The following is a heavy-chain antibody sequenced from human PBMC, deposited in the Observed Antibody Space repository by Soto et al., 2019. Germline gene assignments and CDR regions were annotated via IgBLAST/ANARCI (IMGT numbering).Heavy chain of an antibody. D-gene: IGHD1-26*01. Sequence: PSETLSLTCAVYGGSFSGYYWSWIRQPPGKGLEWIGEINHSGSTNYNPSLKSRVTISVDTSKNQFSLRLSSVTAADSAVYYCEKKRPYSNWFDPWGQGTLVTVS. V-gene: IGHV4-34*01. CDR3: EKKRPYSNWFDP. CDR1: GGSFSGYY. J-gene: IGHJ5*02. CDR2: INHSGST.